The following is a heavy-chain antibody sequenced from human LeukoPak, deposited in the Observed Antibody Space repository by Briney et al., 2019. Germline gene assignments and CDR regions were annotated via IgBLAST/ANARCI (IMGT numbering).Heavy chain of an antibody. CDR3: ARNKGGIAAAGSFYYYMDV. CDR1: GYTFTGYY. Sequence: ASVKVSCKASGYTFTGYYMHWVRQAPGQGLEWMGWINPNSGGTNYAQKVQGRVTMTRDTSISTAYMELSRLRADDTAVYYCARNKGGIAAAGSFYYYMDVWGKGTTVTVSS. CDR2: INPNSGGT. D-gene: IGHD6-13*01. J-gene: IGHJ6*03. V-gene: IGHV1-2*02.